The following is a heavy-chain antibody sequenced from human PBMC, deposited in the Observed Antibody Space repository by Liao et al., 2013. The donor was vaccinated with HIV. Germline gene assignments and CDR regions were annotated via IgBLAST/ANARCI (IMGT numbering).Heavy chain of an antibody. CDR3: ARVQRLLWAFDV. V-gene: IGHV4-30-4*08. CDR2: IYYSGSS. CDR1: GGSISSGDDY. J-gene: IGHJ3*01. D-gene: IGHD3-10*01. Sequence: QVQLQESGPGLVKPSQNLSLTCTVSGGSISSGDDYWTWIRQSPEKGLEWIGYIYYSGSSYYNPSLQRRVVISVDTSKNHFSLHLSSVTAADTAVYYCARVQRLLWAFDVWGQGHWSPSLQ.